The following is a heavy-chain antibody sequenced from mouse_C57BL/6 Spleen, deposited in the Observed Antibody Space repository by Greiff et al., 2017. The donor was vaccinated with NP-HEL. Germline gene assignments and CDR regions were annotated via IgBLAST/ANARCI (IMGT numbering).Heavy chain of an antibody. J-gene: IGHJ3*01. D-gene: IGHD2-5*01. CDR1: GYTFTDYY. Sequence: VQLQQSGPELVKPGASVKISCKASGYTFTDYYMNWVKQSHGKSLEWIGDINPNNGGTSYNQKFKGKATLTVDKSSSTAYMELRSLTSEDSAVYYCARESNYVPPAWFAYWGQGTLVTVSA. CDR3: ARESNYVPPAWFAY. V-gene: IGHV1-26*01. CDR2: INPNNGGT.